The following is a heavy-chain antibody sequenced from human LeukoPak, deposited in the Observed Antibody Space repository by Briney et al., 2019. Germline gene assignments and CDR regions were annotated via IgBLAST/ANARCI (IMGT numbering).Heavy chain of an antibody. CDR1: GGSFSGYY. J-gene: IGHJ4*02. CDR3: ARSRQQLVRRNYFDY. V-gene: IGHV4-34*01. D-gene: IGHD6-13*01. CDR2: INHSGST. Sequence: PSETLSLTCAVYGGSFSGYYWSWIRQPPGKGLEWIGEINHSGSTNYNPSLKSRVTISVDTSKNQFSLKLSSVTAADTAVYYCARSRQQLVRRNYFDYWGQGTLATVSS.